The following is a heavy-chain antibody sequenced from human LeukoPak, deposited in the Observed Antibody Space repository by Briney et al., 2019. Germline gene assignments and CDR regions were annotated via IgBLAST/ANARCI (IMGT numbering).Heavy chain of an antibody. J-gene: IGHJ6*03. CDR1: GESFSGYY. V-gene: IGHV4-34*01. Sequence: SETLSLTCAVYGESFSGYYWSWIRQPPGKGLEWIGEINHSGSTNYNPSLKSRVTISVDTSKNQFSLKLSSVTAADTAVYYCAREQRYGSGSYYNWVYYYYMDVWGKGTTVTVSS. CDR3: AREQRYGSGSYYNWVYYYYMDV. D-gene: IGHD3-10*01. CDR2: INHSGST.